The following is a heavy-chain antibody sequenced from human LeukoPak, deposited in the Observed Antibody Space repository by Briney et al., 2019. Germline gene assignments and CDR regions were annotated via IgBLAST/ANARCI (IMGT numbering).Heavy chain of an antibody. V-gene: IGHV4-59*13. CDR1: GGSISCYY. CDR2: IYYSGST. CDR3: ARGSMVRGVTGLYYYYMDV. D-gene: IGHD3-10*01. J-gene: IGHJ6*03. Sequence: SETLSLTCTVSGGSISCYYWSWIPQAPGKGLEWIGHIYYSGSTHYNPSLESRVTISVDTSKNQLSLKLSSVTAADTAVYYCARGSMVRGVTGLYYYYMDVWGKGTTVTVSS.